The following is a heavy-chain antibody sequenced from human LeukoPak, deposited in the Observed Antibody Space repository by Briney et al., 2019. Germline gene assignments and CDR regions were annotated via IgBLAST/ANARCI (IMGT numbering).Heavy chain of an antibody. CDR3: ARPCDSSGCALTQYYFDY. CDR1: GYTFTSYY. Sequence: ASVKVSCKASGYTFTSYYMHWVRQAPGQGLEWMGIINPSGGSTSYAQKFQGRVTMTRDTSTSTVYMELSSLRSEDTAVYYCARPCDSSGCALTQYYFDYWGQGTLVTVSS. V-gene: IGHV1-46*01. CDR2: INPSGGST. J-gene: IGHJ4*02. D-gene: IGHD3-22*01.